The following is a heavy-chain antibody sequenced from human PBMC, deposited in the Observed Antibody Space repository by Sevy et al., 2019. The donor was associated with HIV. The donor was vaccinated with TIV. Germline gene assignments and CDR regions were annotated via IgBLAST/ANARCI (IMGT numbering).Heavy chain of an antibody. CDR2: IYYSGST. CDR3: ASQIYYYDSSGYSRDAFDI. J-gene: IGHJ3*02. D-gene: IGHD3-22*01. V-gene: IGHV4-39*01. CDR1: GGSISSSSYY. Sequence: ETLSLTCTVSGGSISSSSYYWGWIRQPPGKGLEWIGSIYYSGSTYYNPSLKSRVTISVDTSKNQFSLKLSSVTAADAAVYYCASQIYYYDSSGYSRDAFDIWGQGTMVTVSS.